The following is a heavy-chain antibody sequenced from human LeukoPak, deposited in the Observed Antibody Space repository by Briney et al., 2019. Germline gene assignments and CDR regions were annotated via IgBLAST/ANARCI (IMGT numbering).Heavy chain of an antibody. CDR3: AKDHCSSTSCYIGYYYMDV. V-gene: IGHV1-46*01. CDR1: GYTVTSYY. D-gene: IGHD2-2*02. CDR2: INPSAGGT. J-gene: IGHJ6*03. Sequence: ASVKVSCKASGYTVTSYYMHWVRQAPGQGLEWMGVINPSAGGTSYAQKFQGRVTMTRDTSTSTVYMDLSSLRSEDTAVYYCAKDHCSSTSCYIGYYYMDVWGKGTTVTVSS.